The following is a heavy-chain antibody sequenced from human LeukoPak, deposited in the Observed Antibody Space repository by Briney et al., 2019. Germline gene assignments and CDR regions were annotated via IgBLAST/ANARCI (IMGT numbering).Heavy chain of an antibody. J-gene: IGHJ4*02. CDR1: GYTFTGYY. V-gene: IGHV1-2*06. CDR3: AREERSYSSGWYNY. D-gene: IGHD6-19*01. CDR2: INPNSGGT. Sequence: ASVKVSCKASGYTFTGYYMHWVRQAPGQGLEWMGRINPNSGGTNYAQKFQGRVTMTGDTSISTAYMELSRLRSDDTAVYYCAREERSYSSGWYNYWGQGTLVTVSS.